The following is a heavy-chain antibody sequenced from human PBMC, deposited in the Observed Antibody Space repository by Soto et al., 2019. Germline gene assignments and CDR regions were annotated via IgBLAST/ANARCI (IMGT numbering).Heavy chain of an antibody. Sequence: VQLVESGGGLIQPGGSLRLSCAASGFTVSSNYMSWVRQAPGKGLEWVSVIFGGGSTYYADSVKGRFTTSRDNSKHTLYLQMNSLRAEDTAVYYCARRDGYNSPFDYWGQGTLVTVSS. CDR1: GFTVSSNY. V-gene: IGHV3-53*01. J-gene: IGHJ4*02. CDR2: IFGGGST. D-gene: IGHD5-12*01. CDR3: ARRDGYNSPFDY.